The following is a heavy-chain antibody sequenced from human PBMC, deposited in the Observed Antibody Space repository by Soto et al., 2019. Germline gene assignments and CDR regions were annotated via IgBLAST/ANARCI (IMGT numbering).Heavy chain of an antibody. CDR2: ISAYNGNT. J-gene: IGHJ6*02. CDR1: GYTFTSYG. Sequence: ASVKVSCKASGYTFTSYGISWVRQAPGQGLEWMGWISAYNGNTNYAQKLQGRVTMATDTSTSTAYMELRSLRSDDTAVYYCATQGYYGSGSFGRYYYYYGMDVWGQ. V-gene: IGHV1-18*01. CDR3: ATQGYYGSGSFGRYYYYYGMDV. D-gene: IGHD3-10*01.